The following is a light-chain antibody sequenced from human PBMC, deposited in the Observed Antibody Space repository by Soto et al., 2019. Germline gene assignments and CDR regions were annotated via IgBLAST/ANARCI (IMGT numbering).Light chain of an antibody. CDR2: GNS. CDR1: SSNIGAGYD. J-gene: IGLJ2*01. CDR3: QSYDSSQNVV. V-gene: IGLV1-40*01. Sequence: QSVLTQPPSVSGAPGQRVTISCTGRSSNIGAGYDVHWYQQLPGTAPKLLIYGNSNRPSGVPDRFSGSKSGTSASLAITGLQAEDEADYYCQSYDSSQNVVFGGGTKLTVL.